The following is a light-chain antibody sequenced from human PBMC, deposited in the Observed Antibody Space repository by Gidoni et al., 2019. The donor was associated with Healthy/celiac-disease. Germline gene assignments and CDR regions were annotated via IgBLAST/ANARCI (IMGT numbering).Light chain of an antibody. CDR1: QSISSY. J-gene: IGKJ1*01. V-gene: IGKV1-39*01. CDR2: AAS. Sequence: DIQITQSPSSLSASVGDRVTITCRASQSISSYLNWYQQKPGKAPKLLSYAASSLQSWVPSRFSGSGSGTDFTLTIRSLQPEDFATYYCQQSYSTPPTFGQGTKVEIK. CDR3: QQSYSTPPT.